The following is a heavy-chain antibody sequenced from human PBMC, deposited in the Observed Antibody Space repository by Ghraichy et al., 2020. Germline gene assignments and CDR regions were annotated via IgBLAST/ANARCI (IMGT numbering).Heavy chain of an antibody. CDR3: VRGLVAETARYYFDC. V-gene: IGHV3-21*01. CDR2: ISTSSSYI. D-gene: IGHD5-12*01. J-gene: IGHJ4*02. Sequence: GGSLRLSCAASGFTFSSYSMNWVRQAPGRGVEWVSSISTSSSYIYYADSVKGRFTISRDNAKNSLYLQMNSLRVEDSAVYYCVRGLVAETARYYFDCWGQGTLVTVSS. CDR1: GFTFSSYS.